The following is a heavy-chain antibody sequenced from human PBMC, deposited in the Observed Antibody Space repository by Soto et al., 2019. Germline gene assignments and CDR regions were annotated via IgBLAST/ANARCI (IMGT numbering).Heavy chain of an antibody. J-gene: IGHJ6*02. D-gene: IGHD2-2*02. V-gene: IGHV3-74*01. Sequence: GGSLRLSCAASGFTFTNYWMHWVRQGPGKGLVWVARVDNDGTSATYADSVKGRFTISRDNSKNTLYLQMNSLRAEDTAVYYCAREREDIVVVPAAIRPYGMDVWGQGTTVTVSS. CDR1: GFTFTNYW. CDR2: VDNDGTSA. CDR3: AREREDIVVVPAAIRPYGMDV.